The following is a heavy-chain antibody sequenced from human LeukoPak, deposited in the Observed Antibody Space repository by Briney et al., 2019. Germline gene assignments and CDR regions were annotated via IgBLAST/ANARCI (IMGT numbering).Heavy chain of an antibody. D-gene: IGHD3-10*01. V-gene: IGHV4-34*01. J-gene: IGHJ6*02. CDR3: ARGRELLWFGELFQDYYYGMDV. Sequence: PSETPSLTCAVYGGSFSGYYWSWIRQPPAKGLEWMGEINHSGSTNYNPSLKSRVTISVDTSKNQFSLKLSSVTAADTAVYYCARGRELLWFGELFQDYYYGMDVWGQGTTVTVSS. CDR2: INHSGST. CDR1: GGSFSGYY.